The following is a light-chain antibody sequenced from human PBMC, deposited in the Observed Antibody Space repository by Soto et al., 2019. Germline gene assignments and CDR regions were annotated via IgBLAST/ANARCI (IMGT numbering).Light chain of an antibody. V-gene: IGKV1-39*01. J-gene: IGKJ5*01. Sequence: DIQMTQSPSSLSASVGDRVTITCWASQTITSDLNWYQQRPGKAPKLLIYAASNLQSGVPSRFSGSGSGTDFTLTISCLQSEDFATYYCQQYYSYLITFGQGTRLEIK. CDR1: QTITSD. CDR2: AAS. CDR3: QQYYSYLIT.